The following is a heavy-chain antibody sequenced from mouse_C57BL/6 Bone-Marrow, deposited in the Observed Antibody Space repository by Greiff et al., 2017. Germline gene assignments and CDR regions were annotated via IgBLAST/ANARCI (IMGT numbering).Heavy chain of an antibody. Sequence: QVQLQQSGAELARPGASVKLSCKASGYTFTSYGISWVKQRTGQGLEWIGEIYPRSGTTYYTEKFKGQATLTADKSSSTAYMELRSLTSEDSAVYFCANYGSTIDYWGQGTTLTVSS. V-gene: IGHV1-81*01. D-gene: IGHD1-1*01. CDR3: ANYGSTIDY. CDR1: GYTFTSYG. J-gene: IGHJ2*01. CDR2: IYPRSGTT.